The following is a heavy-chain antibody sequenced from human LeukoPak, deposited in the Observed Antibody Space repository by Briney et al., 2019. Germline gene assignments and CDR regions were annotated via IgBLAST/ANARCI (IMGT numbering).Heavy chain of an antibody. Sequence: PSETLSLTCTVSGGSISSSSSYWGWIRQPPGMGLEWIGSIYYSGSTHYNPSLKSRVTISVDTSKNQFSLKVSSVAAADTAVYYCARYESSAYGIDVWGRGTLVTVSS. CDR1: GGSISSSSSY. D-gene: IGHD3-22*01. CDR3: ARYESSAYGIDV. V-gene: IGHV4-39*01. J-gene: IGHJ2*01. CDR2: IYYSGST.